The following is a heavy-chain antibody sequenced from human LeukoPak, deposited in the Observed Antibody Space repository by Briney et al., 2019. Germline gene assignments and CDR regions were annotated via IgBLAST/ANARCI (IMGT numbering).Heavy chain of an antibody. CDR3: AKGHEYYYYFGMDV. J-gene: IGHJ6*02. V-gene: IGHV3-9*01. CDR1: GFTFDDYG. CDR2: ISWNRGNI. Sequence: QPGRSLRLSCAASGFTFDDYGMHWVRQAPGKGLEWVSGISWNRGNIGYAESVKGRFTISRDNAKNSLYLQMNSLRAEDTALYYCAKGHEYYYYFGMDVWGQGTTVTVSS.